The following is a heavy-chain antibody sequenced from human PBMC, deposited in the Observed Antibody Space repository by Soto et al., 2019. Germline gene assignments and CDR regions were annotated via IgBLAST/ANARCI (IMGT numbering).Heavy chain of an antibody. D-gene: IGHD2-8*01. J-gene: IGHJ5*02. CDR1: GYTFTAYA. Sequence: QVQLVQSGAEVKKPGASVKVSCKASGYTFTAYAIHWVRQAPGQRLEWMGWINAGNGDTKYSQNFQGRVAITRDTAASTAYMELNRLRSEATAVYYCSSELYPSSAPLDPWGQGTLVTVSS. CDR3: SSELYPSSAPLDP. V-gene: IGHV1-3*01. CDR2: INAGNGDT.